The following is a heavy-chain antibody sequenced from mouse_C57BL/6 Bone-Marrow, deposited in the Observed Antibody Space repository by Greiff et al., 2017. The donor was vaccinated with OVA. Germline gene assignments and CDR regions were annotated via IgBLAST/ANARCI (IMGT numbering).Heavy chain of an antibody. D-gene: IGHD2-2*01. CDR1: GYTFTSYG. CDR2: IYPRSGNT. J-gene: IGHJ4*01. V-gene: IGHV1-81*01. Sequence: VKLQESGAELARPGASVKLSCKASGYTFTSYGISWVKQRTGQGLEWIGEIYPRSGNTYYNEKFKGKATLTADKPSSTAYMELRSLTSEDSAVYVCARNGCYAVDYWGQGTSVTVSS. CDR3: ARNGCYAVDY.